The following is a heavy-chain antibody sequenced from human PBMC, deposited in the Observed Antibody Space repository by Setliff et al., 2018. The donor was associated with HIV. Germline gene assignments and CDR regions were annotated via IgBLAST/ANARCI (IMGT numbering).Heavy chain of an antibody. D-gene: IGHD3-10*01. J-gene: IGHJ5*02. CDR2: FDPEDDET. Sequence: ASVKVSCKVSGYTHTELSIHWVRQAPGKGLEWMGGFDPEDDETIYAQKFQGRVTMTEDTSASTVYMEFTSLRSEDTAVYYCARDRGHGSGSYYADNWFDPWGQGTLVTVSS. CDR1: GYTHTELS. CDR3: ARDRGHGSGSYYADNWFDP. V-gene: IGHV1-24*01.